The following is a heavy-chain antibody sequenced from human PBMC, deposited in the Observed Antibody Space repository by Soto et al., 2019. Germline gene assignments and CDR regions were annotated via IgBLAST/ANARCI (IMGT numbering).Heavy chain of an antibody. Sequence: QVQLQESGPGLVKPAQTLSLTCTVSGGSISSGKYYWSWIRQPPGKGLEWIGYIYYSGSTYYNPSLKSRVTISVDTSKNQFSLKLSSVTAADTAVYYCARDFGSSGYFAYWGQGTLVTVSS. CDR2: IYYSGST. J-gene: IGHJ4*02. D-gene: IGHD3-22*01. CDR3: ARDFGSSGYFAY. V-gene: IGHV4-30-4*01. CDR1: GGSISSGKYY.